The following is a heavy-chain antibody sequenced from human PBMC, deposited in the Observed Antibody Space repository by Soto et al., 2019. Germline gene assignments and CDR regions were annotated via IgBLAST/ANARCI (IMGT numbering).Heavy chain of an antibody. CDR2: ISVNGGDT. V-gene: IGHV3-11*05. CDR1: GFTFTDYY. J-gene: IGHJ5*02. CDR3: VWQARLAAS. Sequence: QVRLVESGGGLVKPGGSLRLSCEASGFTFTDYYMNWIRQTPGKGLEWLSYISVNGGDTNYADSAWGRFTISRDNTKNSVFLQMNNLKVDDTAVYYCVWQARLAASWGQGTLVTVSS. D-gene: IGHD3-9*01.